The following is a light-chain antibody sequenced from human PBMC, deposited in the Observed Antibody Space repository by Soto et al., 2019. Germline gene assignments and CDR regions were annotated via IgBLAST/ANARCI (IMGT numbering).Light chain of an antibody. CDR1: STDVGAYNY. V-gene: IGLV2-8*01. Sequence: QSALTQPPSASGSPGQSVTISCTGTSTDVGAYNYVSWFQQYPGKAPKLMIYGVTKRPSGVPVRFSGSKSGNTASLTVSGLQAEDEADYYCSSYAGSSSFVFGTGTKVTVL. J-gene: IGLJ1*01. CDR2: GVT. CDR3: SSYAGSSSFV.